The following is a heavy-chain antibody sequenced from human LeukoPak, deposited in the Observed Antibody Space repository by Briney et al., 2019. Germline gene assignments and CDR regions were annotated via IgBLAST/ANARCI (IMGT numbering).Heavy chain of an antibody. Sequence: PSETLSLTCTVSGGSISSYYWSWIRQPAGKGLEWIGRIYTSGSTNYNPSPQSRVTMSVDTSKNQFALKLSSVTAADTAVYYCARDTYYYGSGFDYWGQGTLVTVSS. J-gene: IGHJ4*02. D-gene: IGHD3-10*01. V-gene: IGHV4-4*07. CDR3: ARDTYYYGSGFDY. CDR1: GGSISSYY. CDR2: IYTSGST.